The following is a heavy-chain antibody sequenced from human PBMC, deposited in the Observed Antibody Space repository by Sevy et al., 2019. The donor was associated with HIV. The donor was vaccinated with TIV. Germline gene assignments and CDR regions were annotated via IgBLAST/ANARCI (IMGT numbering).Heavy chain of an antibody. V-gene: IGHV3-21*01. CDR2: ITSSSSFI. Sequence: GGSLRLSCAASGFTFRSYSMNWVRQAPGRGLEWVSSITSSSSFIFYADSVKGRFTISRANAKNSLFLQMNSLRAEDTAVYYCARPTSGLSEYEPLGNARFYGMDVWGQGTTVTVSS. CDR3: ARPTSGLSEYEPLGNARFYGMDV. CDR1: GFTFRSYS. J-gene: IGHJ6*02. D-gene: IGHD2-15*01.